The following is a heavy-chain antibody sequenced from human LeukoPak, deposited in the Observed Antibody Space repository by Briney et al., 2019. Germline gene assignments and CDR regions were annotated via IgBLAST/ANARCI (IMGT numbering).Heavy chain of an antibody. D-gene: IGHD3-22*01. J-gene: IGHJ4*02. Sequence: PSETLSLTCAVYGGSFSGYCWSWIRRPPGKGLEWIGEINHSGSTNYNPSLKSRVTISVDTSKNQFSLKLSSVTAADTAVYYCARRAYYYDSSGYYSWYYFDYWGQGTLVTVSS. CDR3: ARRAYYYDSSGYYSWYYFDY. CDR1: GGSFSGYC. CDR2: INHSGST. V-gene: IGHV4-34*01.